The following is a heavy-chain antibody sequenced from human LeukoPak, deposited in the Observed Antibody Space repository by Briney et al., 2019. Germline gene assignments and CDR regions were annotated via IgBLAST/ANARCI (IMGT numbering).Heavy chain of an antibody. D-gene: IGHD3/OR15-3a*01. J-gene: IGHJ4*02. CDR2: ISGSGLNT. V-gene: IGHV3-23*01. CDR1: GFTFSSYG. Sequence: GGTLRLSCAASGFTFSSYGMNWVRQAPGKGLEWVSSISGSGLNTYYAASVKGRFTISRDKSKNTLYLQMNSLRAEDTALYYCARDRTRVSDYWGQGTLVTVSS. CDR3: ARDRTRVSDY.